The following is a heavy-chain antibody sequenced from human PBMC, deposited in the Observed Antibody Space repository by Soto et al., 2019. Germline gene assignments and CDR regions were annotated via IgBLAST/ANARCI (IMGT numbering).Heavy chain of an antibody. Sequence: EVQLVESGGGVVRPGGSLRLSCTASGFTFDDYGMSWVRQAPGKGLEWVSGFNWNGGSIAYAASVKGRFTISRDNAKNSLYLQMNSLRAEDTALYYCARHSSWFGELFRYYYGMDVWGQGTTVTVSS. J-gene: IGHJ6*02. D-gene: IGHD3-10*01. CDR3: ARHSSWFGELFRYYYGMDV. CDR1: GFTFDDYG. V-gene: IGHV3-20*04. CDR2: FNWNGGSI.